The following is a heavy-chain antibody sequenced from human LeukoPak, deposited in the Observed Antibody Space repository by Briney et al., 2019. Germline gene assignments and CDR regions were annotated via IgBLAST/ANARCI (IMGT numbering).Heavy chain of an antibody. Sequence: SETLSLTCTVSGGSISGSAYYWSWIRPHPGKGLEWNGYIYYSGITYYNPSLKSRVTISVDTSKNQFSLNLSSVTAADTAVYYCARDGDCSSDSCYFDYWGQGILVTVSS. V-gene: IGHV4-31*03. CDR1: GGSISGSAYY. D-gene: IGHD2-2*01. CDR3: ARDGDCSSDSCYFDY. CDR2: IYYSGIT. J-gene: IGHJ4*02.